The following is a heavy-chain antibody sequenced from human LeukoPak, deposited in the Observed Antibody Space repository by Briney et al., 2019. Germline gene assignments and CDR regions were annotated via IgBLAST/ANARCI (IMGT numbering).Heavy chain of an antibody. Sequence: GGSLRLSCAASGFAFSSYAMSWVRQAPGKGLEWVSAISGSGGSTYYADSVKGRFTISRDNSKNTLYLQMNRLRAEDTAVYYCASLLVAGVASVDYWGQGTLVTVSS. CDR1: GFAFSSYA. V-gene: IGHV3-23*01. D-gene: IGHD6-19*01. CDR2: ISGSGGST. J-gene: IGHJ4*02. CDR3: ASLLVAGVASVDY.